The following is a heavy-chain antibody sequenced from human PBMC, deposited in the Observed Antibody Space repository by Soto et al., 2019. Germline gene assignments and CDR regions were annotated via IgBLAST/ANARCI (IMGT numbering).Heavy chain of an antibody. CDR2: IWYDGSNK. V-gene: IGHV3-33*01. CDR1: GFTFSSYG. J-gene: IGHJ4*02. Sequence: GGSLRLSCAASGFTFSSYGMHWVRQAPGKGLEWVAVIWYDGSNKYYADSVKGRFTISRDNSKNTLYLQMNSLRAEDTAVYYCARDPPHDYGDHTYFDYWGQGTLVTVSS. D-gene: IGHD4-17*01. CDR3: ARDPPHDYGDHTYFDY.